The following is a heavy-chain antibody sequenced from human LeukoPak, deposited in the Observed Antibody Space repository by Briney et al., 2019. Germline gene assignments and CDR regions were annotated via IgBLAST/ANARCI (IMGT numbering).Heavy chain of an antibody. CDR1: VYTFTSYA. CDR3: ARDRPGATPFSDY. J-gene: IGHJ4*02. Sequence: SSVKVSCKASVYTFTSYAISWVRQAPGQGLEWMGRIIPILGIANYAQKFQGRVTITADKSTSTAYMELSSLRSEDTAVYYCARDRPGATPFSDYWGQGTLVTVSS. CDR2: IIPILGIA. V-gene: IGHV1-69*04. D-gene: IGHD1-26*01.